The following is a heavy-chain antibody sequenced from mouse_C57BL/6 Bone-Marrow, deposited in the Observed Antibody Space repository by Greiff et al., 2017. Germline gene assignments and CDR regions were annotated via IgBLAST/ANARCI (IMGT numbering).Heavy chain of an antibody. D-gene: IGHD1-1*01. CDR3: AKSHYYGSSYLAWFAY. CDR1: GFSLTSYG. CDR2: IWRGGST. J-gene: IGHJ3*01. V-gene: IGHV2-5*01. Sequence: QVQLQQSGPGLVQPSQSLSITCTVSGFSLTSYGVHWVRQSPGKGLEWLGVIWRGGSTDYNAAFMSRLSITKDNSKSQVFFKMNSLQADDTAIYYCAKSHYYGSSYLAWFAYWGQGTLVTVSA.